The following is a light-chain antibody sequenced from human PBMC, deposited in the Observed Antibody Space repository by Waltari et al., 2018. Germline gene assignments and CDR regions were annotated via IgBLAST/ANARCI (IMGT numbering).Light chain of an antibody. CDR1: RNVVTS. V-gene: IGKV3-15*01. J-gene: IGKJ2*01. CDR3: QQYNYWPPAYT. CDR2: GAT. Sequence: EIVMTQSPATLSASPGERATLPCRASRNVVTSLAWYQHKPGQAPRLLIYGATTRATGIPDRFSGSGSGTEFTLTISSLQSEDFVVYYCQQYNYWPPAYTFGQGTKLEIK.